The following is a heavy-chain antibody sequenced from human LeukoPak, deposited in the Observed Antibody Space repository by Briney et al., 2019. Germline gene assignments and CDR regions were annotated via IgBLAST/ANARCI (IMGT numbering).Heavy chain of an antibody. CDR2: IYYTGST. D-gene: IGHD5-24*01. V-gene: IGHV4-31*03. Sequence: SETLSLTCSVSGGSISSGDYYWSWIRQHPGKGLAWIGYIYYTGSTYYNPSLKSRLTISVDTSKNQFSLKLSSVTAADTAIYYCATRNSRDDYNYWGQGTLVTVSS. J-gene: IGHJ4*02. CDR1: GGSISSGDYY. CDR3: ATRNSRDDYNY.